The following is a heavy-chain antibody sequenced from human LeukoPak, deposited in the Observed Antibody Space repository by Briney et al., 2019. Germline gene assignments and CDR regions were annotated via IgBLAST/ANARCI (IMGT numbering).Heavy chain of an antibody. D-gene: IGHD3-3*01. Sequence: SETLSLTYTVSGGSLSSYYWSWIRQPPGTGLEWIGDIYYSGSTNYNPSLKSRVTISVDTSKNQFSLKLSSVTAADTAVYYCARVLYYDFWSGPYYFGYWGQGTLVTVSS. V-gene: IGHV4-59*01. CDR1: GGSLSSYY. CDR3: ARVLYYDFWSGPYYFGY. CDR2: IYYSGST. J-gene: IGHJ4*02.